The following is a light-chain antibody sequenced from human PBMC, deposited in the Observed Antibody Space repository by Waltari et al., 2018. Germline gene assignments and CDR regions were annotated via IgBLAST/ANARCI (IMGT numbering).Light chain of an antibody. V-gene: IGKV3-11*01. CDR2: DAS. Sequence: EIVLTQSPAPLSLSPGARATLSCRASPSVSSDLAWYQQTPGQAPRLLIYDASSRATGIPARFSGSGSGTDFTLTISSLEPEDFAVYYCQQRSNWLGTFGGGTKVEIK. CDR3: QQRSNWLGT. J-gene: IGKJ4*01. CDR1: PSVSSD.